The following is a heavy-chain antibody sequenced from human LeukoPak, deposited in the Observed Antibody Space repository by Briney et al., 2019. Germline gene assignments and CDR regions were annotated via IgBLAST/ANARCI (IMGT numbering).Heavy chain of an antibody. CDR2: ISGGAGST. V-gene: IGHV3-23*01. CDR1: GFTFSSYA. D-gene: IGHD3/OR15-3a*01. CDR3: AKRRTSSWYFDL. Sequence: AGGSLRLSCAASGFTFSSYAMSWVRQAPGKGLEWVSAISGGAGSTYYADSAKGRFTIFRDNSKNTLYLQMDSLRAEDTAVYYCAKRRTSSWYFDLWGRGALVTVSS. J-gene: IGHJ2*01.